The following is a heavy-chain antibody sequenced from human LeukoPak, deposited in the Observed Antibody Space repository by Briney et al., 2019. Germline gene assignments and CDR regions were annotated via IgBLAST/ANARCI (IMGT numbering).Heavy chain of an antibody. CDR3: ARETSRGIDH. CDR1: GASLSSYL. CDR2: FYTGGST. J-gene: IGHJ4*02. D-gene: IGHD2-15*01. Sequence: SETLSLTCTVSGASLSSYLWSWIRQPAGKGLECIGRFYTGGSTHFNTSLTSRLTMSANTSTKQFSLRLRSVTAADTAVYYCARETSRGIDHWGQGILVTVSS. V-gene: IGHV4-4*07.